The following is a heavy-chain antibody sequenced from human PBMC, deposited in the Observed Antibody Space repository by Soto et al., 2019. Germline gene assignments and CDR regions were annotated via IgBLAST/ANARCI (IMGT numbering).Heavy chain of an antibody. J-gene: IGHJ4*02. D-gene: IGHD4-17*01. CDR3: AKSAPMDAGDKYYYDF. CDR1: GGTFSTFG. CDR2: IIPFFGTA. Sequence: ASVKVSCKASGGTFSTFGISWVRQAPGQGLEWMGGIIPFFGTARYSQKFEDRITVTADESTNTVYMDLRSLTSEDTAIYYCAKSAPMDAGDKYYYDFWGQGALVTVSS. V-gene: IGHV1-69*13.